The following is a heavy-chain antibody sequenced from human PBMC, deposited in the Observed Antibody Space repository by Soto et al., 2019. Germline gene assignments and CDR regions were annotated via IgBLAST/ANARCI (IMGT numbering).Heavy chain of an antibody. CDR2: IYHIGSP. J-gene: IGHJ5*02. CDR1: GRSVSSGGYY. V-gene: IGHV4-31*03. Sequence: SETLSLTCTVSGRSVSSGGYYWTWIRQHPGRGLEWIGYIYHIGSPYYNPSLESRVMISLDTSKNQFSLNLTSVTAADTAIYYCVRDRALDSSGHWFDTWGQGTLVTVSS. D-gene: IGHD6-19*01. CDR3: VRDRALDSSGHWFDT.